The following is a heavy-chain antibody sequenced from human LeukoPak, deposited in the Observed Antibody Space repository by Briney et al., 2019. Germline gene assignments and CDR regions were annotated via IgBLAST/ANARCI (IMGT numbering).Heavy chain of an antibody. CDR3: ATYCSSTSCYTEPRDY. CDR1: GFTFSTYA. J-gene: IGHJ4*02. CDR2: ISPGGDRT. V-gene: IGHV3-23*01. D-gene: IGHD2-2*02. Sequence: PGGSLRLSCAASGFTFSTYALSWVRQAPGKGLEWVSAISPGGDRTYYADSVTGRFAISRDNSKNTLYLQMNSLRAEDTAVYYCATYCSSTSCYTEPRDYWGQGTLVTVSS.